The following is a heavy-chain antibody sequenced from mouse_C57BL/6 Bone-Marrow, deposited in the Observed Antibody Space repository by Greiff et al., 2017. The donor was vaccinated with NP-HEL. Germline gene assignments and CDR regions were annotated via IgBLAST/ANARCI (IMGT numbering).Heavy chain of an antibody. Sequence: EVMLVESGGGLVKPGGSLKLSCAASGFTFSDYGMHWVRQAPEKGLEWVAYISSGSRTIYYADTVKGRFTISRDNAKNTLFLQMTSLRSEDTAMYYCARPGATRRGVAYWGQGTLVTVSA. CDR1: GFTFSDYG. CDR3: ARPGATRRGVAY. CDR2: ISSGSRTI. J-gene: IGHJ3*01. V-gene: IGHV5-17*01.